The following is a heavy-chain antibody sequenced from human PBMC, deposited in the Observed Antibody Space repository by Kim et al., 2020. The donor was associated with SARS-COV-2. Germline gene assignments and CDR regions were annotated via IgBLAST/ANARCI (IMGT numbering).Heavy chain of an antibody. D-gene: IGHD3-16*01. Sequence: SETLSLTCTVSGGSISSSSFHWVWIRQRPGKGLDWIGSIYDIGSTYYNPSLKSRVTISLETAKNYFALQLSSVTAADTAVDYCSSTGPRFYFDFWG. V-gene: IGHV4-39*02. CDR2: IYDIGST. CDR3: SSTGPRFYFDF. CDR1: GGSISSSSFH. J-gene: IGHJ4*01.